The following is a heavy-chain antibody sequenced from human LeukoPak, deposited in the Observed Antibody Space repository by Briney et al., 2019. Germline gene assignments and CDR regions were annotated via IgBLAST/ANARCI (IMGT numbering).Heavy chain of an antibody. CDR3: ARGLQENLAWLQAFSAFDF. Sequence: GASVKVSCKASGYTFTGYYMHWVRQAPGQGLEWMGWISAYNGNTNYAQKFQGRVTMTTDTSTSTAYMELRSLRSDDTAVYYCARGLQENLAWLQAFSAFDFWGQGTMVTVSS. CDR2: ISAYNGNT. V-gene: IGHV1-18*04. J-gene: IGHJ3*01. D-gene: IGHD5-24*01. CDR1: GYTFTGYY.